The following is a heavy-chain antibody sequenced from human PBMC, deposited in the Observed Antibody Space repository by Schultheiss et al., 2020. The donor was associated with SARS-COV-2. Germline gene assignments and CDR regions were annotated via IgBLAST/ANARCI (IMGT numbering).Heavy chain of an antibody. J-gene: IGHJ4*02. D-gene: IGHD5-18*01. CDR1: GFTFSSYE. Sequence: GGSLRLSCAASGFTFSSYEMNWVRQAPGKGLEWVSYISSSGSTIYYADAVKGRFTISRDNAKNSLYLQMNSLRVEDTAVYYCASGGVAGYSYGWGQGTLVTVSS. CDR3: ASGGVAGYSYG. CDR2: ISSSGSTI. V-gene: IGHV3-48*03.